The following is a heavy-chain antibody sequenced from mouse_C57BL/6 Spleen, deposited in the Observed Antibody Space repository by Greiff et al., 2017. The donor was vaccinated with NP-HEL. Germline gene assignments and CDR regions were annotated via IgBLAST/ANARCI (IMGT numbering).Heavy chain of an antibody. V-gene: IGHV1-74*01. CDR1: GYTFTSYW. CDR2: IHPSDSYT. CDR3: ARGRNYYGSRYFDV. Sequence: QVQLQQSGAELVKPGASVKVSCKASGYTFTSYWMHWVKQRPGQGLEWIGRIHPSDSYTNYNQKFKGKATLTVDTSSSTAYMQLSSLTSEDSAVYYCARGRNYYGSRYFDVWGTGTTVTVSS. J-gene: IGHJ1*03. D-gene: IGHD1-1*01.